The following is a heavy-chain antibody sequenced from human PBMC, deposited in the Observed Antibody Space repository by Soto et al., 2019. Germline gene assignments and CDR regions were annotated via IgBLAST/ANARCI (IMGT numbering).Heavy chain of an antibody. V-gene: IGHV3-13*05. CDR1: GFTFRNYD. Sequence: EVQLVESGGGLVQPGGSLRLSCEASGFTFRNYDMHWVRKGTGKGLEWVSGISAAGDPDYADSVEGRFTISRENAQNSFFLQMNSLRVGDTAVYYCARTDRDFYGLDVWGQGTTVSVSS. J-gene: IGHJ6*02. CDR2: ISAAGDP. CDR3: ARTDRDFYGLDV.